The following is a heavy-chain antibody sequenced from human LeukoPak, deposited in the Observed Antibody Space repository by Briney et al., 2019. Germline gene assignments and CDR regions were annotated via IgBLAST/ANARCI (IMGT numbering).Heavy chain of an antibody. J-gene: IGHJ4*02. CDR1: GGSISSFY. Sequence: SETLSLTCAVSGGSISSFYWSWIRQPPGKGLEWIGYVFYTGDTNSNPSLKSRVTMSLDTSKNQLSLRLTSVTAADAAVYYCARHPFATPFDHWGRGTLVTVSS. D-gene: IGHD2-15*01. CDR2: VFYTGDT. CDR3: ARHPFATPFDH. V-gene: IGHV4-59*08.